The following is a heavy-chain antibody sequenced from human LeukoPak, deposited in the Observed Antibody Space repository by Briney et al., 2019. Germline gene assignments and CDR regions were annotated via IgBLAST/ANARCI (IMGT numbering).Heavy chain of an antibody. CDR2: IYSGGST. D-gene: IGHD3-22*01. V-gene: IGHV3-53*01. Sequence: GGSLRLSCAASGFTVSSNYMSWVRQAPGKGLEWVSLIYSGGSTYYADSVKGRFTISRDNSKNTLYLQMNSLRAQETAVYYCARDRRDYDSSGYYKNNYWYFDLWGRGTLVTVSS. J-gene: IGHJ2*01. CDR1: GFTVSSNY. CDR3: ARDRRDYDSSGYYKNNYWYFDL.